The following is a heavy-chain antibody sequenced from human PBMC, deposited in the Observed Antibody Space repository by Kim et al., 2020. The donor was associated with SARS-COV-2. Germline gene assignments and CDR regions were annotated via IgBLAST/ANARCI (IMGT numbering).Heavy chain of an antibody. V-gene: IGHV3-23*01. J-gene: IGHJ4*02. CDR3: AKDPPPYYYDSSGYYVSDY. Sequence: GRFTISRDNSKNTLYLQMNSLRAEDTAVYYCAKDPPPYYYDSSGYYVSDYWGQGTLVTVSS. D-gene: IGHD3-22*01.